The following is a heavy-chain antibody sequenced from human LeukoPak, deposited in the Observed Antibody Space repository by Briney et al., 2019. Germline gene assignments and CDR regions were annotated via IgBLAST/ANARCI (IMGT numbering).Heavy chain of an antibody. CDR1: GDSVSSNSAA. Sequence: SQTLPLTCAISGDSVSSNSAAWVWLRPSPSRGLEWLGRTYYRSKWYNDYAVSVKSRITINPDTSKNQVSLQLSSVTPKDTAVYYCARGVQRLDYWGQGTLVTVSS. CDR2: TYYRSKWYN. J-gene: IGHJ4*02. V-gene: IGHV6-1*01. CDR3: ARGVQRLDY. D-gene: IGHD6-6*01.